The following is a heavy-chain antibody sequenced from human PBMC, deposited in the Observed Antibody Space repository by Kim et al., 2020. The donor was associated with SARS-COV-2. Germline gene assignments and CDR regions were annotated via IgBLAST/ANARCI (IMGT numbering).Heavy chain of an antibody. Sequence: GESLKISCKASGYNFAAYWIAWMRQMPGKGLEWMGSTYPGDSSTRYSPSFQGQVTVSADKSINTAYLQWRSLKASDTAMYYCARLVPYHYGRNGYYGWYFDLWGRGTLVTVSS. V-gene: IGHV5-51*01. J-gene: IGHJ2*01. CDR2: TYPGDSST. CDR3: ARLVPYHYGRNGYYGWYFDL. CDR1: GYNFAAYW. D-gene: IGHD3-22*01.